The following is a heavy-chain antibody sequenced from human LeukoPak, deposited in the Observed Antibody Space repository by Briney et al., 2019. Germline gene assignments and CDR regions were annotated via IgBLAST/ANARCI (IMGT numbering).Heavy chain of an antibody. CDR3: ARTPPYYYDSSGYYWYYFDY. J-gene: IGHJ4*02. CDR2: IYYSGST. CDR1: GGSISSHY. V-gene: IGHV4-59*11. Sequence: SETLSLTCTVSGGSISSHYWSWIRQPLGKGLEWIGYIYYSGSTNYNPSLKSRVTISVDTSKNQFSLKLSSVTAADTAVYYCARTPPYYYDSSGYYWYYFDYWGQGTLVTVSS. D-gene: IGHD3-22*01.